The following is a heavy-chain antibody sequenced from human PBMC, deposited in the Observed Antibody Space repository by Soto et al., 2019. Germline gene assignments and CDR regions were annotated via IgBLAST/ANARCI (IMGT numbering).Heavy chain of an antibody. CDR2: INAGNVNT. J-gene: IGHJ6*02. CDR3: ATPDWSVFAYYDGMDV. Sequence: QVQLVQSGAEVKKPGASVKVSCKASGYTFTSYAMHWLRQAPGQRLEWMGWINAGNVNTKYSQKFQGRVTITRDTSASTAYMELSSLRSEDTAVYYCATPDWSVFAYYDGMDVWGQGTTVTVSS. CDR1: GYTFTSYA. D-gene: IGHD2-21*01. V-gene: IGHV1-3*01.